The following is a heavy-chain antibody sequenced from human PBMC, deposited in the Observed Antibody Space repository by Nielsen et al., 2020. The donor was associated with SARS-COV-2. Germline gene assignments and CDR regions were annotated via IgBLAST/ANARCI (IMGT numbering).Heavy chain of an antibody. CDR3: ASEGRTYNWNTREYDYTGMVV. D-gene: IGHD1/OR15-1a*01. J-gene: IGHJ6*02. Sequence: SETLSLTCSVSGGSISTAVYNWGWIRQPPGKGLEWIGSVYYSGSANYNPSLKSRVTILIDTSKKEFSLKMTSVTAADTAVYYCASEGRTYNWNTREYDYTGMVVWGQGTTVTVSS. CDR1: GGSISTAVYN. CDR2: VYYSGSA. V-gene: IGHV4-39*07.